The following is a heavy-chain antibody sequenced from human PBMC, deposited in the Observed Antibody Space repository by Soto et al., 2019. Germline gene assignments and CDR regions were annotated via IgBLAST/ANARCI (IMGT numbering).Heavy chain of an antibody. D-gene: IGHD1-26*01. CDR2: ISGSGGST. CDR1: GFTFSSYA. V-gene: IGHV3-23*01. CDR3: AKDRYRVPACLYGLFDY. J-gene: IGHJ4*02. Sequence: EVQRLESGGGLVQPGGSLRLSCAASGFTFSSYAMSWVRQAPGKGREWVSAISGSGGSTYYADSVKARFTISRDNSKNTLYLQMNSLRAEDTAVYYCAKDRYRVPACLYGLFDYWGQGTLVTVSS.